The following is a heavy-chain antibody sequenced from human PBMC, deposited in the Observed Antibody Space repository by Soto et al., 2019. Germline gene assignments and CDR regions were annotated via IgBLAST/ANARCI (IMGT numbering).Heavy chain of an antibody. Sequence: XVSLRLSCKASGFIFQNFVINGVRQAPGKGLEWVSIIGGTGQYTFYADSVRGRFTFSRDNSENTVYLEMNSLRAEDTAIYFCAKGGTSHIYGIDVWGPGTTVTVSS. CDR3: AKGGTSHIYGIDV. CDR1: GFIFQNFV. CDR2: IGGTGQYT. D-gene: IGHD2-2*01. J-gene: IGHJ6*02. V-gene: IGHV3-23*01.